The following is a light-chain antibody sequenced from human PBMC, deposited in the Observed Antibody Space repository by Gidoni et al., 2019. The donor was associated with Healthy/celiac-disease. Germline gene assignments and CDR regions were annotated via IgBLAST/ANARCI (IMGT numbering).Light chain of an antibody. Sequence: IHMTQSPSSLSASVGDRVTITCRASQSISSYLNWYQQKPGKAPKLLIYAASSLQSGVPSRFSGSGSGTDFTLTISSLQPEDFATYYCQQSYSTLLTFGGGTKVEIK. J-gene: IGKJ4*01. CDR3: QQSYSTLLT. CDR1: QSISSY. CDR2: AAS. V-gene: IGKV1-39*01.